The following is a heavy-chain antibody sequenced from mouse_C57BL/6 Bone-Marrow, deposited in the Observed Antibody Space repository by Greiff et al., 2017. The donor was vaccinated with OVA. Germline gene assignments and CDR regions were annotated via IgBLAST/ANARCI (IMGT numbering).Heavy chain of an antibody. CDR1: GYTFTDYY. CDR2: INPNNGGT. J-gene: IGHJ2*01. Sequence: VQLQQSGPERVKPGASVKISCKASGYTFTDYYMNWVKQSHGKSLEWIGDINPNNGGTSYNQKFKGKATLTVDKSSSTAYMELRSLTSEDSAVYYCARKDYSGYWGQGTTLTVSS. CDR3: ARKDYSGY. D-gene: IGHD2-13*01. V-gene: IGHV1-26*01.